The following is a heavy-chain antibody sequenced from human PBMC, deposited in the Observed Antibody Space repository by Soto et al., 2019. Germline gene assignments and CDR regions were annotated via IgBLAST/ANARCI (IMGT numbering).Heavy chain of an antibody. D-gene: IGHD2-2*01. CDR1: GGSFSGYY. CDR3: AGDIVVVPAPGNNWFDP. Sequence: SETLSLTCAVYGGSFSGYYWSWIRQPPGKGLEWIGEINHSGSTNYNPSLKSRVTISVDTSKNQFSLKLSSVTAADTAVYYCAGDIVVVPAPGNNWFDPWGQGTLVTVSS. J-gene: IGHJ5*02. CDR2: INHSGST. V-gene: IGHV4-34*01.